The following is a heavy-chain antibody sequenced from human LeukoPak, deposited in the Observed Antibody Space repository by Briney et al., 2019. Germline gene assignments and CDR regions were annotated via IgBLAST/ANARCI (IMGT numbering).Heavy chain of an antibody. CDR3: ARDWSWGVWDTFDI. V-gene: IGHV4-38-2*02. D-gene: IGHD3-16*01. CDR2: ISHTGGT. CDR1: GHSVSSGYY. J-gene: IGHJ3*02. Sequence: SETLSLTCTVSGHSVSSGYYWAWIRQSPGKGLEWLGSISHTGGTYYSPSLRSPLTISLDTSRNQFSLTLSSVTAADTAIYYCARDWSWGVWDTFDIWGQGTLVTVSS.